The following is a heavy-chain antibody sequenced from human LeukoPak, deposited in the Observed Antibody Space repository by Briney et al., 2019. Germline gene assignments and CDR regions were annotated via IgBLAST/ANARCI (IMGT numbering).Heavy chain of an antibody. CDR2: IYPGDSDT. D-gene: IGHD1-1*01. Sequence: GESLKISCKGSGYSFTSYWIGWVRQMPGKGLEWMGIIYPGDSDTRYSPSFQGQVTISADKSISTAYLQWSSLKALDTAMYYCARHRDNWNDFYDYWGQGTLVTVSS. V-gene: IGHV5-51*01. CDR3: ARHRDNWNDFYDY. J-gene: IGHJ4*02. CDR1: GYSFTSYW.